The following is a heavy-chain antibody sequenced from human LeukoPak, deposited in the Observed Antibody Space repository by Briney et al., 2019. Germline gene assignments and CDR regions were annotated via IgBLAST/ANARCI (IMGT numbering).Heavy chain of an antibody. D-gene: IGHD1-1*01. Sequence: ASVKVSCKASGYTFTSYYMHWVRQAPGQGLEWMGIINPSGGSTNYAQKLQGRVTMTRDMSTSTVYMELSSLRSEDTAVYYCARDGTGTTNFDYWGQGTLVTVSS. CDR2: INPSGGST. CDR1: GYTFTSYY. V-gene: IGHV1-46*04. J-gene: IGHJ4*02. CDR3: ARDGTGTTNFDY.